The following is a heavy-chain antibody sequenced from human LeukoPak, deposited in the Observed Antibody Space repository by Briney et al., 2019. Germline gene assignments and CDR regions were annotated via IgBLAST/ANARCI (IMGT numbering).Heavy chain of an antibody. D-gene: IGHD3-22*01. V-gene: IGHV4-59*11. CDR2: ISDSGST. CDR3: ARGYDSSAYYPFNY. Sequence: SETLSLTCVVSGGSLSTHYWSWIRQSPWRGLEWVGYISDSGSTNYNPSLKSRVTISVDTSKNQFSLMLSSVTAADTAVYYCARGYDSSAYYPFNYWGQGTLVTVSS. CDR1: GGSLSTHY. J-gene: IGHJ4*02.